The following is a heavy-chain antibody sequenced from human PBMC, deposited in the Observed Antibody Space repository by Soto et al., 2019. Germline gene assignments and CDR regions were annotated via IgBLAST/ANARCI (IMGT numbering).Heavy chain of an antibody. CDR2: ISYSGST. J-gene: IGHJ4*02. V-gene: IGHV4-59*01. Sequence: LSLTCTVSGGSMSIYYWTWLRQSPGRGLEWIGYISYSGSTYYNPSLKSRVTISADTSKNQFSLRMNSMIAADTAVYYCARADPDASVGYWGQGTLVTVSS. CDR3: ARADPDASVGY. CDR1: GGSMSIYY. D-gene: IGHD2-15*01.